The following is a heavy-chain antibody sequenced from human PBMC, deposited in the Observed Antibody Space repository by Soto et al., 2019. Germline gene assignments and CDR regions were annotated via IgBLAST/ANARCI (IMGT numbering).Heavy chain of an antibody. Sequence: SETLSLTCTVSGGSISSGGYYWSWIRQHPGKGLEWIGYIYYSGSTYYNPSLKSRVTISVDTSKNQFSLKLSSVTAADTAVYYCARDKEPNAHYYDIVGDLGFDPWGQGTLVTVSS. J-gene: IGHJ5*02. CDR2: IYYSGST. CDR1: GGSISSGGYY. CDR3: ARDKEPNAHYYDIVGDLGFDP. V-gene: IGHV4-31*03. D-gene: IGHD3-9*01.